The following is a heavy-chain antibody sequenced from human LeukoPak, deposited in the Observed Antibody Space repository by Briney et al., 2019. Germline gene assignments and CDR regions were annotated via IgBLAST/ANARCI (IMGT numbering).Heavy chain of an antibody. Sequence: GGSLRLSCAASGFSFDTYEMNWVRQAPGKGLEWISYIASSGTTIYYADSVQGRFTISRDDARNSLYLQMNSLRVEDTAVYYCARGGWHYVFNYWGQGTLVTVSS. J-gene: IGHJ4*02. CDR1: GFSFDTYE. CDR2: IASSGTTI. CDR3: ARGGWHYVFNY. V-gene: IGHV3-48*03. D-gene: IGHD6-19*01.